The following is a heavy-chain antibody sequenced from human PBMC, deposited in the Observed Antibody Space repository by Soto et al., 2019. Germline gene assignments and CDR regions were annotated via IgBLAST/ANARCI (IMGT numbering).Heavy chain of an antibody. V-gene: IGHV3-23*01. J-gene: IGHJ4*02. CDR3: AKGGATYGLLTHDY. CDR2: LTGSSGVT. CDR1: GFTFSNFA. Sequence: EVQLLESGGGLVQPGGSLRLSCVVSGFTFSNFAMSWVRQAPGKELEWVSTLTGSSGVTYYADSVKGRFAISRDNSRNTLSLQMNSLTAEDTAVYYCAKGGATYGLLTHDYWGQGTRVTVSS. D-gene: IGHD3-9*01.